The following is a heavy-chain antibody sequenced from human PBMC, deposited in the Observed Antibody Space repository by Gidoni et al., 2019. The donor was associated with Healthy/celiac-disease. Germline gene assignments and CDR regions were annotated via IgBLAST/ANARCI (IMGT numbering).Heavy chain of an antibody. CDR2: IIGSGGST. CDR3: AKVSGYCSSTSCYHAFDI. J-gene: IGHJ3*02. CDR1: GFTFTSYA. D-gene: IGHD2-2*01. V-gene: IGHV3-23*01. Sequence: EVQLLESGGGLVKPGGSLRLPCAASGFTFTSYAMSWVRQAPGKRLEWVSAIIGSGGSTYYADSVKGRFTISRDNSKNTLYLQMNSLRAEDTAVYYCAKVSGYCSSTSCYHAFDIWGQGTMVTVSS.